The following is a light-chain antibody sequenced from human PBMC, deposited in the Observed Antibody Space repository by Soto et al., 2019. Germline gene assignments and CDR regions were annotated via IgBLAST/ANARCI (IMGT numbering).Light chain of an antibody. CDR1: SSDVGGYNY. CDR3: SSYTSSSTLYV. Sequence: QSVLTQPASGSGSPGQSITISCTGTSSDVGGYNYVSWHQQHPGKAPKLMIYDVSNRPSGVSNRFSGSKSGNTASLTISGLQAEDEADYYCSSYTSSSTLYVFGTGTKVTVL. CDR2: DVS. V-gene: IGLV2-14*01. J-gene: IGLJ1*01.